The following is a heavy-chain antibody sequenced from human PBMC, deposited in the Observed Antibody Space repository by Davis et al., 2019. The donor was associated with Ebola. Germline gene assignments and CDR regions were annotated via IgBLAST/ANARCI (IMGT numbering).Heavy chain of an antibody. J-gene: IGHJ4*02. Sequence: SETLSLTCTVSGRSISNSRNYYWSWIRQPPGKGLEWIGSVFCGGSTYYSPSLKSRVTVSVDTSKNQFSLKLRSVTAADTAVYYCARHGGGSGYDYWGQGTLVTVSS. V-gene: IGHV4-39*01. D-gene: IGHD5-12*01. CDR1: GRSISNSRNYY. CDR2: VFCGGST. CDR3: ARHGGGSGYDY.